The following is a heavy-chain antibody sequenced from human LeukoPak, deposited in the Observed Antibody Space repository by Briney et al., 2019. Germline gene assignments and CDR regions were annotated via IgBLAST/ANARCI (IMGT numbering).Heavy chain of an antibody. J-gene: IGHJ5*02. D-gene: IGHD3-10*01. V-gene: IGHV1-2*02. Sequence: ASVKVSCKASGYTFTGYYMHWVRQAPGQGLEWMGWINPNSGGTNYAQKFQGRVSMTRDTSISTAYMELSRLRSDDTAVYYCARARRGVSSRATYNWFDPWGQGTLVTVSS. CDR1: GYTFTGYY. CDR3: ARARRGVSSRATYNWFDP. CDR2: INPNSGGT.